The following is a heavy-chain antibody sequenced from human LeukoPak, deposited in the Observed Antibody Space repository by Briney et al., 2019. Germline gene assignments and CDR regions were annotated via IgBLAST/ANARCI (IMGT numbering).Heavy chain of an antibody. CDR2: ISWNSGSI. J-gene: IGHJ4*02. D-gene: IGHD3-10*01. Sequence: PGRSLRLSCAASGFTFDDYAMHWVRQAPGKGLEWVSGISWNSGSIGYADSVKGRFTISRDNAKNSLYLQMNSLRAEDTALYYCAKDISAYYGSGSWDYWGQGTLVTVSS. CDR3: AKDISAYYGSGSWDY. V-gene: IGHV3-9*01. CDR1: GFTFDDYA.